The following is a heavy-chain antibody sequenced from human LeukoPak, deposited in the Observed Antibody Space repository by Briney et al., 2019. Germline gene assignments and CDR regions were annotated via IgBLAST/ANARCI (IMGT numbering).Heavy chain of an antibody. Sequence: GRSLRLSCAASGFTFSSYAMHWVRQAPGKGLEWVSSISSSSSYIYYADSVKGRFTISRDNAKNSLYLQMNSLRAEDTAVYYCARENPSSSYDYWGQGTLVTVSS. CDR3: ARENPSSSYDY. V-gene: IGHV3-21*01. J-gene: IGHJ4*02. CDR1: GFTFSSYA. D-gene: IGHD6-13*01. CDR2: ISSSSSYI.